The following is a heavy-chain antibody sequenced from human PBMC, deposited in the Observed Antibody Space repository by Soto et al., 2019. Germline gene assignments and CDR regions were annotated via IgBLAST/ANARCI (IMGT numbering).Heavy chain of an antibody. CDR3: ARTRSTIVGGVRDFAS. CDR2: VSYRGST. J-gene: IGHJ4*02. D-gene: IGHD3-10*01. Sequence: QLQLQESGPGLVKPSETLSLTCTVPGGSFSSGGFYWGWIRQPPGKGLEWIASVSYRGSTYYNPSLKSRVTMSVDMSKNQFSLTLTSVTAADTAMYYCARTRSTIVGGVRDFASWGQGTLVTVSS. V-gene: IGHV4-39*01. CDR1: GGSFSSGGFY.